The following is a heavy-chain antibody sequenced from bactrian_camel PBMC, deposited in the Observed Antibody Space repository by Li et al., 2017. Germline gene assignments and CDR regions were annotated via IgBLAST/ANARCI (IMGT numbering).Heavy chain of an antibody. V-gene: IGHV3S40*01. CDR3: VRQRYSDYVDY. Sequence: VQLVESGGGLVQPGGSLRLSCLTSGFSFSNYAMHWVRQAPGKGFEWVSSINTDGRTTGYADSVKGRLTISRDNDKNTVYLQMNSLKPEDTAVYYCVRQRYSDYVDYWGQGTQVTVS. CDR1: GFSFSNYA. CDR2: INTDGRTT. J-gene: IGHJ4*01. D-gene: IGHD4*01.